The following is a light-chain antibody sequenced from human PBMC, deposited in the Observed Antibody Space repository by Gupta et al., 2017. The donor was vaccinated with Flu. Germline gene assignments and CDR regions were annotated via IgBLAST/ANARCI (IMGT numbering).Light chain of an antibody. V-gene: IGKV1-39*01. CDR2: AAS. J-gene: IGKJ1*01. CDR1: QRISSY. CDR3: QQSDSNPRT. Sequence: DIQMTQSPSSLSASVGDRVTITCRASQRISSYLNWYQQKPGKAPKLLIYAASSLQSGVPSRFSGSGSGTDFTLTISRLLPEDFATYYCQQSDSNPRTFGQGTKVEIK.